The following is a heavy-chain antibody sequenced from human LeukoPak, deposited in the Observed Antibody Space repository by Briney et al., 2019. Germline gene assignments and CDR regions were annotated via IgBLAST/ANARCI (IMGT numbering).Heavy chain of an antibody. CDR1: GFTFSSYG. CDR3: ARDQQLVPYFDY. D-gene: IGHD6-13*01. Sequence: GGFLRLSCAASGFTFSSYGMHWVRQAPGKGLEWVAFIRYDGSNKYYADSVKGRFTISRDNSKNTLYLQMNSLRAEDTAVYYCARDQQLVPYFDYWGQGTLVTVSS. CDR2: IRYDGSNK. J-gene: IGHJ4*02. V-gene: IGHV3-30*02.